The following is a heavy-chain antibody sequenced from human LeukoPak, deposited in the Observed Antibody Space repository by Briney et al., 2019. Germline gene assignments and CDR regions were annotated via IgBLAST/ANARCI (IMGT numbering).Heavy chain of an antibody. CDR2: ISGSGGTT. J-gene: IGHJ6*02. V-gene: IGHV3-23*01. CDR1: GFPFSSHA. Sequence: GGSLRLSCAASGFPFSSHAMTWVRQSPGKGLECLSVISGSGGTTCYADSVKGRFTITRDNSKNTLYLQMNSLRAEDTAVYYCAKDPPYYDFWSGYYPYGMDVWGQGTTVTVSS. CDR3: AKDPPYYDFWSGYYPYGMDV. D-gene: IGHD3-3*01.